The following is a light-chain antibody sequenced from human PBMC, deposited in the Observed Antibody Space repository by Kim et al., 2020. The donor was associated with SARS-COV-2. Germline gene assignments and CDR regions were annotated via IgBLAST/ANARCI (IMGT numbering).Light chain of an antibody. CDR3: QQFNSYSWT. CDR2: EAS. V-gene: IGKV1-5*03. CDR1: QNISRW. J-gene: IGKJ1*01. Sequence: DIQMTQSPSTLSASVGDRFTITCRASQNISRWLAWYQQKPRKAPKLLIYEASRLEIGVPSRFSGSGSGTEFTLTINSLQPDDFATYYCQQFNSYSWTFGQGTKVDIK.